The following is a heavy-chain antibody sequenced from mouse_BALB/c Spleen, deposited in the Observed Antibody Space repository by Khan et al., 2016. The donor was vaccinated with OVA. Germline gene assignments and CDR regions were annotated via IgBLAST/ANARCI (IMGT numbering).Heavy chain of an antibody. D-gene: IGHD2-4*01. V-gene: IGHV2-2*02. J-gene: IGHJ3*01. CDR1: GFSLTSYG. CDR3: ARNYDYDEGLAY. CDR2: IWSGGST. Sequence: QVQLQQPGPGLVQPSQSLSITCTVSGFSLTSYGIHWVRQSPGKGLEWLGVIWSGGSTDYSAAFISRLSISKDNSKSQVFFKMNSLQANDTAIYYCARNYDYDEGLAYWGQGTLVTGSA.